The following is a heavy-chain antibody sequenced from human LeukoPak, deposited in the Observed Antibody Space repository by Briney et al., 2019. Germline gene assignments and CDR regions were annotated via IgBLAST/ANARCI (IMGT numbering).Heavy chain of an antibody. CDR3: ARDGTAAGLYFDL. CDR1: GFTFTDYW. Sequence: GGSLRLSCAVSGFTFTDYWMNWVRQAPGKGLEWVASIRQDGSEKTYVDSVKGRFTISRDNTKNSLSLQVNSLRVEDTAVYYCARDGTAAGLYFDLWGQGTLVTISS. CDR2: IRQDGSEK. D-gene: IGHD6-13*01. V-gene: IGHV3-7*01. J-gene: IGHJ4*01.